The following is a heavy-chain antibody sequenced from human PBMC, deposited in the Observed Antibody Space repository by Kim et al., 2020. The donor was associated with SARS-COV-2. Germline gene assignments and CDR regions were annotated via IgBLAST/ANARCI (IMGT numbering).Heavy chain of an antibody. D-gene: IGHD2-21*01. CDR3: AIFVMADR. Sequence: GGSLRLSCAASGFNFSTNSLNWVRQAPGKGLEWVSSISSSSSYIYYADSVKGRFTISRDNAKNSLYLQMNSLRAEDTAVYYCAIFVMADRWGQGTLVTVSS. J-gene: IGHJ5*02. V-gene: IGHV3-21*01. CDR1: GFNFSTNS. CDR2: ISSSSSYI.